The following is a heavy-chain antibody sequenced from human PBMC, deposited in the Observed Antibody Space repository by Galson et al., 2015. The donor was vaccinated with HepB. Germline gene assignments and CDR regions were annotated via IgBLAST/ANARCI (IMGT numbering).Heavy chain of an antibody. Sequence: TLSLTCTVSGGSISSGSYYWSWIRQPAGKGLEWIGRICTSGSTNYNPSLKSRVTMSVDTSKNQFSLKLSSVTAADTAVYYCARGGFSCSSTSCLYFDYWGQGTLVTVSS. CDR2: ICTSGST. J-gene: IGHJ4*02. V-gene: IGHV4-61*02. CDR3: ARGGFSCSSTSCLYFDY. D-gene: IGHD2-2*01. CDR1: GGSISSGSYY.